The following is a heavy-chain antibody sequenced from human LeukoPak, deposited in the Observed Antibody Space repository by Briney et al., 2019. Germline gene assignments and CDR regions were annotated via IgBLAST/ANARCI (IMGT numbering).Heavy chain of an antibody. CDR1: VFPFSAYS. CDR2: ISGSSSYM. V-gene: IGHV3-21*01. Sequence: PGGSLRLSCAASVFPFSAYSMNWVRQAPGKGLEWVSSISGSSSYMFYADSVKGRFTISRDNAKNSLYLQMNSLRAEDTAVYYCAKAYYDSSGYSYYFYYWVQGTLVTVSS. D-gene: IGHD3-22*01. CDR3: AKAYYDSSGYSYYFYY. J-gene: IGHJ4*02.